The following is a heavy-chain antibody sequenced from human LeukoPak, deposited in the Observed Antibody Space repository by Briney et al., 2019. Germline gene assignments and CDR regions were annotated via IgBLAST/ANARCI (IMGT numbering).Heavy chain of an antibody. CDR3: ARMILLLGDVLTVPPRGFDY. J-gene: IGHJ4*02. V-gene: IGHV1-18*01. CDR2: ISVYNGNT. Sequence: ASVKVSCKASGYTFTTYGISWVRQAPGQGLEWLVRISVYNGNTNYAQKLQGRVTMTTDTSTSTAYMELRSLSSDDTAVYYCARMILLLGDVLTVPPRGFDYWGQGTLVTVSS. CDR1: GYTFTTYG. D-gene: IGHD3-9*01.